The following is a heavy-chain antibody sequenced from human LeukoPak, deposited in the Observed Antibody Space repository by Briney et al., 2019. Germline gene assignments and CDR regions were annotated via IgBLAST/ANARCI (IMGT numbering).Heavy chain of an antibody. CDR1: GYTFTSYD. D-gene: IGHD6-19*01. J-gene: IGHJ4*02. Sequence: GASVKVSCKASGYTFTSYDINWVRQATGQGLEWMGWMNPNSGNTGYAQKLQGRVTMTTDTSTSTAYMELRSLRSDDTAVYYCARVSREWLPPYPDYWGQGTLVTVSS. CDR3: ARVSREWLPPYPDY. V-gene: IGHV1-8*01. CDR2: MNPNSGNT.